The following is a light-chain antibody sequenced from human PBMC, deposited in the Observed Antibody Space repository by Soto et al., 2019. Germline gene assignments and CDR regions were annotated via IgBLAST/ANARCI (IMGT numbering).Light chain of an antibody. V-gene: IGLV2-14*01. J-gene: IGLJ1*01. CDR3: SSYTGSSTLPYV. Sequence: QSALTQPASVSGSPGQSITISCSGTSVDVGGYNYVSWYQHHPGKAPKLMIYDVSNRPSGVSNRFSGSKSGNTASLTISGLQAEDEADYYCSSYTGSSTLPYVFGSGTKLTVL. CDR2: DVS. CDR1: SVDVGGYNY.